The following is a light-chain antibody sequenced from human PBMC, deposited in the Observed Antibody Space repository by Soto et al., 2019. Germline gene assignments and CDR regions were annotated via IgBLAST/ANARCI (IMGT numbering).Light chain of an antibody. Sequence: QSVLTQPPSVSGAPGQRVTISCTGSSSNIGAGYDVHWYQQLPGTAPKLVISGNSHRPSGVPDRFSGSKSGTSASLAITGLQAEDEADYYCQSYDSSLSGYVVFGGGTKLTVL. CDR1: SSNIGAGYD. CDR3: QSYDSSLSGYVV. CDR2: GNS. V-gene: IGLV1-40*01. J-gene: IGLJ2*01.